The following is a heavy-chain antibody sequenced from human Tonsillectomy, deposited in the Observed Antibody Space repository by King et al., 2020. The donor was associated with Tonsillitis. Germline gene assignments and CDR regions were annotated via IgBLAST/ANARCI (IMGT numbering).Heavy chain of an antibody. J-gene: IGHJ4*02. CDR3: ARSSGIAVAFDY. V-gene: IGHV4-39*01. Sequence: QLQESGPGLVKPSETLSLTCTVSGGSISSSSYYGGCIRHPPGKGLERIGCIYYSGSTYYNPSLKSRVTIAVDTSKNQFSLKLSSVTAADTAVYYCARSSGIAVAFDYWGQGTLVTVSS. CDR1: GGSISSSSYY. CDR2: IYYSGST. D-gene: IGHD6-19*01.